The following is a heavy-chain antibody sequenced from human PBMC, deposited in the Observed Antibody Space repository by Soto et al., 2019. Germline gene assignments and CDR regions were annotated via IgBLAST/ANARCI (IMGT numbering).Heavy chain of an antibody. CDR3: AKDLGLQFGDLNYFDY. D-gene: IGHD3-16*01. V-gene: IGHV3-30*18. J-gene: IGHJ4*02. Sequence: GWSLRLSCAASGFTFSSYGMHWVRQAPGKGLEWVAFISYDGSNKYYADSVKGRFTISRDNSKNTLYLQMNSLRAEDTAVYYCAKDLGLQFGDLNYFDYWGQGTKGTVSS. CDR1: GFTFSSYG. CDR2: ISYDGSNK.